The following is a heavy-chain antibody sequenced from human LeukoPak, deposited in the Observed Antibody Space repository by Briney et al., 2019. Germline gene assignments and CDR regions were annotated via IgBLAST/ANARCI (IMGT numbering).Heavy chain of an antibody. Sequence: GGSLRLSCAASGFTFSSYWMSWVRXAPGKXLEWVANIKQDGSEKYYVDSVKGRFTISRDSAKNSLYLQVNSLRAEDTAVYYCASTTISPVGGMDVWGQGTTVTVSS. J-gene: IGHJ6*02. CDR1: GFTFSSYW. V-gene: IGHV3-7*05. D-gene: IGHD2/OR15-2a*01. CDR2: IKQDGSEK. CDR3: ASTTISPVGGMDV.